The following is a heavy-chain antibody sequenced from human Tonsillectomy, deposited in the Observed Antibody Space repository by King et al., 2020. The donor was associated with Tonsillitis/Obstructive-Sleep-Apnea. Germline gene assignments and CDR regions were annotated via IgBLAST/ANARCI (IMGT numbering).Heavy chain of an antibody. Sequence: VQLVESGAEVKKPGASVKVSCKASGYTFTGYYMHWVRQAPGQGLEWMGRINPNSGGTNYAQKFQGRVTMTRDTSISTAYMELSRLGSDDTAVYYCARDYGDYKAPYDYWGQGTLVTVSS. J-gene: IGHJ4*02. D-gene: IGHD4-17*01. CDR2: INPNSGGT. V-gene: IGHV1-2*06. CDR3: ARDYGDYKAPYDY. CDR1: GYTFTGYY.